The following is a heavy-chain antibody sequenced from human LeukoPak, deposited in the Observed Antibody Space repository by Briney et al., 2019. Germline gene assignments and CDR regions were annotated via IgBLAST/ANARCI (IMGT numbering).Heavy chain of an antibody. CDR1: GGSLSSSSYY. J-gene: IGHJ6*03. D-gene: IGHD3-22*01. CDR3: ARHAHYYDSSGYYPPYYYYYMDV. CDR2: IYYSRST. Sequence: SETLSLTCTVSGGSLSSSSYYWGWIRQPPGKGLEWIGSIYYSRSTYYNPSLKSRVTISVDTSKNQFSLKLSSVTAADTAVYYCARHAHYYDSSGYYPPYYYYYMDVWGKGTTVTVSS. V-gene: IGHV4-39*01.